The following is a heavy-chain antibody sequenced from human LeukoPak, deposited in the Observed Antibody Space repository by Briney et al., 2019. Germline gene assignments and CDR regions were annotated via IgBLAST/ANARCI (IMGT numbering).Heavy chain of an antibody. Sequence: GGSLRLSCAASGFTFSDYWMTWVRQAPGKGQEWVANIKEDGSRKYYVDSVKGRCTISRDNAKNSQYLQMNSLRVEDTAVYYCARMGRLDYWGQGTLVTVSS. CDR2: IKEDGSRK. J-gene: IGHJ4*02. D-gene: IGHD5-24*01. CDR1: GFTFSDYW. V-gene: IGHV3-7*01. CDR3: ARMGRLDY.